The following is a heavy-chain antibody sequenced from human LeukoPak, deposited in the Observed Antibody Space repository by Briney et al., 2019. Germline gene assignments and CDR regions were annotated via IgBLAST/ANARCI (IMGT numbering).Heavy chain of an antibody. CDR1: GFSFSDFG. Sequence: GGSLRLSCAASGFSFSDFGMNWVRQAPGKGLEGVSYISSDSNAVNYADSVKGRFTISRDNAKDSLYLQMNSLRDVDTAVYYCATAYYDYSGYFPYWGQGILVTVSS. CDR3: ATAYYDYSGYFPY. D-gene: IGHD3-22*01. J-gene: IGHJ4*02. V-gene: IGHV3-48*02. CDR2: ISSDSNAV.